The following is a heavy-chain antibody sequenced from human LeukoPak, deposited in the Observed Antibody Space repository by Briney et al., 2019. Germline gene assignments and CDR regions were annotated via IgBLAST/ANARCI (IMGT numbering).Heavy chain of an antibody. CDR2: IHSDGRRR. CDR3: ARDDAAPGIIFDY. V-gene: IGHV3-74*03. Sequence: GGSLRLSCAASGFTFSSYWMHWVRQAPGKGLGWVSRIHSDGRRRKYADSVRGRFTISRDNAKKTLYLQMNSLRAEDTAVYFCARDDAAPGIIFDYWGQGTLVTVSS. D-gene: IGHD6-13*01. CDR1: GFTFSSYW. J-gene: IGHJ4*02.